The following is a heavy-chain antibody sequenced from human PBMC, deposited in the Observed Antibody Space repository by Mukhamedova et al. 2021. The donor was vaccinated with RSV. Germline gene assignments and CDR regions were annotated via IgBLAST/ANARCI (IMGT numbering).Heavy chain of an antibody. D-gene: IGHD3-3*01. CDR3: ARNASTIFGVVRQYNWFDP. J-gene: IGHJ5*02. V-gene: IGHV4-38-2*01. CDR2: IYHSGST. Sequence: GSIYHSGSTHCNPSLKSRVTISVDTSKNQFSLKLTSVTAADTAVYYCARNASTIFGVVRQYNWFDPWGQGTLVTVSS.